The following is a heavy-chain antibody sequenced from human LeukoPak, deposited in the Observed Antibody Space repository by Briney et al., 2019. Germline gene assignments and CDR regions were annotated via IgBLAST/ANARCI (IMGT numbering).Heavy chain of an antibody. D-gene: IGHD2-21*02. Sequence: ASVKVSCKVSGYTLSELSMHWVRQAPGQGLEWMGIINPSGGSTSYAQKFQGRVTMTRDTSTSTVYMELSSLRSEDTAVYYCAREAYCGGDCYPYDYWGQGTLVTVSS. CDR2: INPSGGST. CDR1: GYTLSELS. J-gene: IGHJ4*02. V-gene: IGHV1-46*01. CDR3: AREAYCGGDCYPYDY.